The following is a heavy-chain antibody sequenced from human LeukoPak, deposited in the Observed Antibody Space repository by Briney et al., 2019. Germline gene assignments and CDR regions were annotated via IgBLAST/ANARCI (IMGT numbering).Heavy chain of an antibody. V-gene: IGHV3-33*06. Sequence: GRSLRLSCAASGFTFSYFGMHWVRQAPGKGLEWVAVIWNDGSNKYYADSVKGRFTISRDNSQYTLYLQMNSLRAEDTAVYYCAKDVGSLRYFDWFQGANWFDPWGQGTLVTVSS. CDR2: IWNDGSNK. CDR3: AKDVGSLRYFDWFQGANWFDP. D-gene: IGHD3-9*01. CDR1: GFTFSYFG. J-gene: IGHJ5*02.